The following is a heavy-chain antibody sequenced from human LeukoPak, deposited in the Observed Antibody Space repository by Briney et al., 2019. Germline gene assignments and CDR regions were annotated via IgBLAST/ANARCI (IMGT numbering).Heavy chain of an antibody. CDR1: GFTFSSYS. CDR3: ARATMTDAFDI. Sequence: GGSLRLSCAASGFTFSSYSMNWVRQAPGKGLEWVSSISSSSSYIYYADSVKGRFAISRDNAKNSLYLQMNSLRAEDTAVYYCARATMTDAFDIWGQGTMVTVSS. V-gene: IGHV3-21*01. D-gene: IGHD3-22*01. CDR2: ISSSSSYI. J-gene: IGHJ3*02.